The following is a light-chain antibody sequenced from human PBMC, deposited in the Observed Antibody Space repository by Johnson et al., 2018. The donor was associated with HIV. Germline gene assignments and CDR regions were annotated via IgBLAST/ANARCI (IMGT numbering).Light chain of an antibody. CDR2: QDS. V-gene: IGLV3-1*01. J-gene: IGLJ1*01. CDR3: GTWGGV. CDR1: KLGDKY. Sequence: VLTQPPSVSVSPGQTASITCSGDKLGDKYACWYQQKPGQSPVLVIYQDSKRPSWIPDRFSGSKSGTSATLGITGLQTGDEADYYCGTWGGVFGTGTKVTVL.